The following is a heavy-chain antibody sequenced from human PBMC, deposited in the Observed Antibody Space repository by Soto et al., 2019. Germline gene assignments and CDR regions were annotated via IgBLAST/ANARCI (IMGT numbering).Heavy chain of an antibody. V-gene: IGHV1-24*01. CDR1: GYTLTELS. J-gene: IGHJ4*02. Sequence: ASVKVSCKVSGYTLTELSMHWVRQAPGKGLEWMGGFDPEDGETIYAQKFQGRVTMTADTSTNTAYMELSSLRSEDTAVYYCTTGQRPLRFLEWLSRYYFDYWGQGTLVTVSS. CDR3: TTGQRPLRFLEWLSRYYFDY. D-gene: IGHD3-3*01. CDR2: FDPEDGET.